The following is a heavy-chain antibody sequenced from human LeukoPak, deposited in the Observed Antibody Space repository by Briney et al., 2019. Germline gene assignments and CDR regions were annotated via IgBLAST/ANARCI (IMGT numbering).Heavy chain of an antibody. CDR3: TTLIVVVNSLDY. CDR2: IKSKTDGGTA. D-gene: IGHD3-22*01. V-gene: IGHV3-15*01. Sequence: GGSLRLSCAASGFTFSNAWMSWVRQAPGKGLEWVGRIKSKTDGGTADYAAPVKGRFTISRDDSKNTLYLQMNSLKTEDTAVYYCTTLIVVVNSLDYWGQGTLVTVSS. J-gene: IGHJ4*02. CDR1: GFTFSNAW.